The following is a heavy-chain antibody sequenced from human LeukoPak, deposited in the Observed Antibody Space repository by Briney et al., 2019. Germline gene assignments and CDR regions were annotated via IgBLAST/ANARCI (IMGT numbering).Heavy chain of an antibody. CDR1: GGSISSYY. V-gene: IGHV4-59*01. J-gene: IGHJ4*02. CDR3: ARHVRGYSGYDSINFFDY. Sequence: SETLSLTCTVSGGSISSYYWSWIRQPPGKGLEWIGYIFYSGSTDYNPSLKSRVSISVDTSKNQFSLKLSSVTAADTAMYYCARHVRGYSGYDSINFFDYWGQGTLVTVSS. CDR2: IFYSGST. D-gene: IGHD5-12*01.